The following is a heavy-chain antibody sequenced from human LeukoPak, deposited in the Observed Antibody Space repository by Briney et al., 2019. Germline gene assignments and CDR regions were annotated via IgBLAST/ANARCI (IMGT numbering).Heavy chain of an antibody. CDR2: IKQDGSEK. CDR1: GFTFNGYW. V-gene: IGHV3-7*01. D-gene: IGHD3-3*01. Sequence: GGSLRLSCAASGFTFNGYWMSRVRQPPGKGLEWVANIKQDGSEKYYVDSVRGRLTISRDNAENSLFLQMNRLRVEDTAVYYCTRDFGRSSYYFDFWGQGTLVTVSS. CDR3: TRDFGRSSYYFDF. J-gene: IGHJ4*02.